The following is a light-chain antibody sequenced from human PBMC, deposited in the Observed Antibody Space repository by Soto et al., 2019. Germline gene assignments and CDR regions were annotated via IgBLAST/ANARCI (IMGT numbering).Light chain of an antibody. V-gene: IGLV2-14*03. CDR2: DVG. CDR1: SSDVGGYNY. CDR3: CSYTTSNTRQIV. Sequence: QSVLTQPASVSGSPGQSITISCTGTSSDVGGYNYVSWYQHHPGKSPKLMIYDVGNRPSGVSNLFSGSKSGNTASLTISGLQPEDEADYYCCSYTTSNTRQIVFGTGTKVTVL. J-gene: IGLJ1*01.